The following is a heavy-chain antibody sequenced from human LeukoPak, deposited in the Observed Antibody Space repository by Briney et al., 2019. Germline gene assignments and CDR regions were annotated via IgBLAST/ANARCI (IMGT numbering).Heavy chain of an antibody. J-gene: IGHJ4*02. CDR1: GLTFSNYA. D-gene: IGHD1-1*01. Sequence: PGGSLRLSCVVYGLTFSNYARNWVRQAPGKGLEWVSAISGSGDTTYYADSVRGRFTISRDNSRNTLHLQMNSLRAEDTAVYYCAKIARGNDDYWGQGTLVTVSS. V-gene: IGHV3-23*01. CDR2: ISGSGDTT. CDR3: AKIARGNDDY.